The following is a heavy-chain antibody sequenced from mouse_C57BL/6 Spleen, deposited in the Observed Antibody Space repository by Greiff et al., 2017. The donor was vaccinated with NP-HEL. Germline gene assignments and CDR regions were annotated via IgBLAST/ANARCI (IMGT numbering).Heavy chain of an antibody. D-gene: IGHD1-1*01. J-gene: IGHJ4*01. V-gene: IGHV1-5*01. Sequence: EVQLQQSGTVLARPGASVKMSCKTSGYTFTSYWMHWVKQRPGQGLDWIGAIYTGNSDTSYNQKFKGKAKLTAVTSASTAYMELSSLTNEDSAVYYCTISLYGSRYYYAMDYWGQGTSVTVSS. CDR1: GYTFTSYW. CDR2: IYTGNSDT. CDR3: TISLYGSRYYYAMDY.